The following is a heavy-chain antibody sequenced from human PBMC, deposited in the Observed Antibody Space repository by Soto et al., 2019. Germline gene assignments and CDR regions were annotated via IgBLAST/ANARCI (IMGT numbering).Heavy chain of an antibody. D-gene: IGHD1-26*01. CDR1: GFTFNTYA. V-gene: IGHV3-30*10. CDR2: ISYDGFNK. CDR3: AGVEDEGGSYYD. Sequence: VHLVESGGGVVHTGRSLRLSCAASGFTFNTYAMHWVRQAPGKGLEWVAVISYDGFNKYYTDSVKGRFTISRDNSKNTLYLQMNSLKPDDSAVYYCAGVEDEGGSYYDWGQGTLVTVSS. J-gene: IGHJ4*02.